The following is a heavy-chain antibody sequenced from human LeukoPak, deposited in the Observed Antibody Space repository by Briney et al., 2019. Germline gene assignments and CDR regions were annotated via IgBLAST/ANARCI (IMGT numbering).Heavy chain of an antibody. V-gene: IGHV3-7*01. CDR1: GFTFSNYW. J-gene: IGHJ4*02. CDR3: ARDKVVGITRFDY. D-gene: IGHD3-22*01. Sequence: GGSLRLSCAASGFTFSNYWMTWVRQAPGKGLEWVANINQDGSERYYVNSVKGRFTISRDNAKNSLFLQMSSLRAEDTAVYYCARDKVVGITRFDYWGQGTLVTVSS. CDR2: INQDGSER.